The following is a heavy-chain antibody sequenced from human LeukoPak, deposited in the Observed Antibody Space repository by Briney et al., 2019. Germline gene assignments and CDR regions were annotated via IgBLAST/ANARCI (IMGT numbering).Heavy chain of an antibody. J-gene: IGHJ5*02. D-gene: IGHD2-2*01. CDR2: ISGSGGST. CDR3: AKRQLLLGWFDP. Sequence: AGGSLRLSCAASGFTFSSYAMSWVRQAPGKGLEWVSAISGSGGSTYYADSVKGRFTISRDNSKNTLYLQMNSLRAEDTAIYYCAKRQLLLGWFDPWGQGTLVTVSS. V-gene: IGHV3-23*01. CDR1: GFTFSSYA.